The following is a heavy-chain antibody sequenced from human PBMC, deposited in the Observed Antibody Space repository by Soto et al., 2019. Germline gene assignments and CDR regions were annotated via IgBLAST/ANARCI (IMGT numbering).Heavy chain of an antibody. CDR1: GGSFSGYY. CDR2: INHSGST. D-gene: IGHD1-20*01. CDR3: ARGHNWNDVPFDY. V-gene: IGHV4-34*01. J-gene: IGHJ4*02. Sequence: SETLSLTCAVYGGSFSGYYWSWIRQPPGKGLEWIGEINHSGSTNYNPSLKSRVTISVDTSKNQFSLKLSSVTAADTAVYYCARGHNWNDVPFDYWGQGTLVTVSS.